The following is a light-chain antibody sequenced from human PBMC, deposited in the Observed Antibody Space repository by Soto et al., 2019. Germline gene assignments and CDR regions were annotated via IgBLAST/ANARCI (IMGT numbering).Light chain of an antibody. CDR2: EVT. Sequence: QSALTQPPSASGSPGQSVTISCTGTSSDVGGYKYVSWYQQHPGKAPRLMIYEVTKRPSGVSNRFSGSKSGSTASLTISGLQTEDEADYYCCSYAGRSTWDVVFGGGTKLTVL. J-gene: IGLJ2*01. CDR3: CSYAGRSTWDVV. CDR1: SSDVGGYKY. V-gene: IGLV2-8*01.